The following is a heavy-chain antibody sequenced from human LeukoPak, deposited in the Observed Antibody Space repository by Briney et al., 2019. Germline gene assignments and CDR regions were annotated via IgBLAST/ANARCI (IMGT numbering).Heavy chain of an antibody. D-gene: IGHD4-17*01. CDR2: IYYSGST. V-gene: IGHV4-31*03. J-gene: IGHJ4*02. CDR1: GGSISSGGYY. CDR3: ARVGRPTTVTPDY. Sequence: SETLSLTCTVSGGSISSGGYYWSWIRQQPGKGLEWIGYIYYSGSTYYNPSLKSRVTISVDTSKNQFSLKLSSVTAADTAVYYCARVGRPTTVTPDYRGQGTLVTVSS.